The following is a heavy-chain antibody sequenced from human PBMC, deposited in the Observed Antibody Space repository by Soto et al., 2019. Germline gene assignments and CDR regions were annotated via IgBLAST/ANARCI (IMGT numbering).Heavy chain of an antibody. CDR2: VYYGGST. Sequence: ETLSLNCTVFGGSVVGGSYYWSWNNPPSGKELNWVGYVYYGGSTNYYPALKSRVTISEDTSTNLFSLKLSSVTAADTAVYYCARAQGDLEYDGNAWIANWFDPGGQGTLVTVYS. CDR1: GGSVVGGSYY. V-gene: IGHV4-61*01. D-gene: IGHD2-21*01. CDR3: ARAQGDLEYDGNAWIANWFDP. J-gene: IGHJ5*02.